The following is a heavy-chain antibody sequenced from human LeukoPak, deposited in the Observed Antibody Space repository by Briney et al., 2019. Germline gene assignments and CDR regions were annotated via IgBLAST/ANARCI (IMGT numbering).Heavy chain of an antibody. CDR1: GFTVSINY. D-gene: IGHD1-1*01. Sequence: GGSLRLPCAASGFTVSINYMSWVRQAPGEGLEWVAVIYTTGKTYYADSVKGRFSISRDNSKNTVYLQMSSLRGEDTAVYYCAKVSPTGRAFDCWGEGTLVTVSS. V-gene: IGHV3-53*01. CDR2: IYTTGKT. CDR3: AKVSPTGRAFDC. J-gene: IGHJ4*02.